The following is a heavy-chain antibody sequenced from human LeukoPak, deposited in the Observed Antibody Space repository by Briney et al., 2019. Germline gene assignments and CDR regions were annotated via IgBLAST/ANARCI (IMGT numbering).Heavy chain of an antibody. D-gene: IGHD2-2*01. V-gene: IGHV3-23*01. Sequence: GGSLRLSCAASGFTFTSYSMNWVRQAPGKGLEWVSTISGGGGSTYYADSVKGRFTISRDNSKNTLYLQVNSLRAEDTAVYYCARDGPAATYLGYYFDYWGQGTLVTVSS. CDR3: ARDGPAATYLGYYFDY. CDR1: GFTFTSYS. CDR2: ISGGGGST. J-gene: IGHJ4*02.